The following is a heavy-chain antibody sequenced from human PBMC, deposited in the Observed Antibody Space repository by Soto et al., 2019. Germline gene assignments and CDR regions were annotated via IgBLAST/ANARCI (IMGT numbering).Heavy chain of an antibody. CDR2: ISHEGNSK. V-gene: IGHV3-30*18. CDR3: AKTITLSPSDDSRGRGALIDH. CDR1: GFNFSVFG. J-gene: IGHJ4*02. Sequence: QVHLVESGGGVVQPGGSLRLSCAASGFNFSVFGMHWVRQAPGKGPEGLAVISHEGNSKHYADSVKGRFTISRDNAKNTLSLLMDSLRPEDTALYYCAKTITLSPSDDSRGRGALIDHCGQGTLVTVSS. D-gene: IGHD6-19*01.